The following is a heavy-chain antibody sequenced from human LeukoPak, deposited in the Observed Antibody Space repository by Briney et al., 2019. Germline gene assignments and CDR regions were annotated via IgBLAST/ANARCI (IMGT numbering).Heavy chain of an antibody. V-gene: IGHV3-20*04. J-gene: IGHJ6*03. CDR2: ISWNGDST. CDR1: GFTFDDSA. Sequence: PGGSLRLSCAASGFTFDDSAVHWVRQAPGKGLEWVSGISWNGDSTGYADSVKGRVTISRDNAKNSLYLQMNSLRAEDTALYYCARVGGRDGFSDYMDVWGKGTTVTVSS. CDR3: ARVGGRDGFSDYMDV. D-gene: IGHD5-24*01.